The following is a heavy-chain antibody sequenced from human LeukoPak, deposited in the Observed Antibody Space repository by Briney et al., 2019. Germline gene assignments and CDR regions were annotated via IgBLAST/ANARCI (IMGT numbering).Heavy chain of an antibody. Sequence: SQTLSLTCTVSGGSISSGSYYWSWIRQPAGKGLEWIGRVYTSGSTNYNPSLKSRVTISVDTSKNQLSLKLSSVTAADTAVYYCARADGGNEYYYYYYMDVWGKGTTVTVSS. CDR3: ARADGGNEYYYYYYMDV. V-gene: IGHV4-61*02. CDR1: GGSISSGSYY. J-gene: IGHJ6*03. D-gene: IGHD4-23*01. CDR2: VYTSGST.